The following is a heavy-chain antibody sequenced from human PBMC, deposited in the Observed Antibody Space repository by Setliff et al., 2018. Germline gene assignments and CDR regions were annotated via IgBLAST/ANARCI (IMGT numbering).Heavy chain of an antibody. Sequence: ASVKVSCKTSGYAFDDYGIAWVRQAPGQGLEWMGWISPHTGNTYYTPKLHGRVTLTTDTSARTAYMELRSLSSDDTAVYYCSRLVRFCTRTACQRLSGGEFWGQGTLVTVSS. V-gene: IGHV1-18*01. CDR2: ISPHTGNT. D-gene: IGHD2-8*01. CDR1: GYAFDDYG. J-gene: IGHJ4*02. CDR3: SRLVRFCTRTACQRLSGGEF.